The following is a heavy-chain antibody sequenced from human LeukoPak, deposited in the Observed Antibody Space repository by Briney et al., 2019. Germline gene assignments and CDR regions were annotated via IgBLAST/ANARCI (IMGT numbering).Heavy chain of an antibody. Sequence: SETLSLTCTVSGGSISSYYWSWIRQPPGKGLEWIGDIYYSGSTNDNPSLKSRVTISVDTSRNQFSLKLSSVTAADTAVYYCATGDSFNWFDPWGQGTLVTVSS. V-gene: IGHV4-59*01. CDR3: ATGDSFNWFDP. J-gene: IGHJ5*02. D-gene: IGHD2-21*02. CDR2: IYYSGST. CDR1: GGSISSYY.